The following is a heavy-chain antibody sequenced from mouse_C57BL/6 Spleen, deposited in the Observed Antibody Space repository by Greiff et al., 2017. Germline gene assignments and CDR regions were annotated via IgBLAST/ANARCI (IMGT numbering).Heavy chain of an antibody. J-gene: IGHJ1*03. CDR1: GYTFTDYE. CDR2: IDPETGGT. Sequence: QVQLQQSGAELVRPGASVTLSCKASGYTFTDYEMHWVKQTPVHGLEWIGAIDPETGGTAYNQKFKGKAILTADKSSSTAYMELRSLTSEDSAVYYCTRRGSSWYFDVWGTGTTVTVSS. D-gene: IGHD1-1*01. CDR3: TRRGSSWYFDV. V-gene: IGHV1-15*01.